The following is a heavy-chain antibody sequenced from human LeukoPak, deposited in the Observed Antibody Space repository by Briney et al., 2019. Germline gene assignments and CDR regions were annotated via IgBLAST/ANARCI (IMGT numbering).Heavy chain of an antibody. V-gene: IGHV3-48*01. Sequence: GGSLRLSCAASGFTFNTYSMNWVRQTPGKGLEWVSYISSGSSAIYYADSVKGRFTISRDNAKNSLYLQLNSLRAEDTAVSYCARTPTWSAAFDIWGQGTMVTVSS. D-gene: IGHD2-8*02. J-gene: IGHJ3*02. CDR2: ISSGSSAI. CDR1: GFTFNTYS. CDR3: ARTPTWSAAFDI.